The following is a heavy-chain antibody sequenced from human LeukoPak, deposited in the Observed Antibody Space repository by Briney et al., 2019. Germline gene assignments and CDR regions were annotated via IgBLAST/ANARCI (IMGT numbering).Heavy chain of an antibody. CDR2: INSDGSST. V-gene: IGHV3-74*01. Sequence: PGGSLSLSCAASGFTFSSYWMHWVRQAPGKGLVWVSRINSDGSSTSYADSVKGRFTISRDNAKNTLYLQMNSLRAEDTAVYYCARVSGDSSGYPFDYWGQGTLVTVSS. J-gene: IGHJ4*02. D-gene: IGHD3-22*01. CDR1: GFTFSSYW. CDR3: ARVSGDSSGYPFDY.